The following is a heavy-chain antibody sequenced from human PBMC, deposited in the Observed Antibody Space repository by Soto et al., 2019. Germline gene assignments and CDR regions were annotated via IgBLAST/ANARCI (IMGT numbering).Heavy chain of an antibody. V-gene: IGHV1-69*01. J-gene: IGHJ5*02. CDR3: EIRGIAAAGSPNWFDP. CDR1: GGTFSSYA. Sequence: QVQLVQSGAEVKKPGSSVKVSCKASGGTFSSYAISWVRQAPGQGLEWMGGIIPIFGKANYAQKFQGRVTMTADDSTSTAYMELSSLRSEDTAVYYCEIRGIAAAGSPNWFDPWGQGTLVTVSS. D-gene: IGHD6-13*01. CDR2: IIPIFGKA.